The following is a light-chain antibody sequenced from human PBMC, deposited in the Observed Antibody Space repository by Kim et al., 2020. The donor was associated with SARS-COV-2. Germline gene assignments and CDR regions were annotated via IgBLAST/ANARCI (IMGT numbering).Light chain of an antibody. V-gene: IGKV1-17*01. J-gene: IGKJ2*01. CDR2: AVS. Sequence: SAFVGDLVTIPCRPSQRIRVDLGAYKQKPGKAPQRLLYAVSRLQSGVPSRFSGSRSGTEFTLTINSLQPEDFATYYCLQHNDYPYTLGQGTKLEI. CDR1: QRIRVD. CDR3: LQHNDYPYT.